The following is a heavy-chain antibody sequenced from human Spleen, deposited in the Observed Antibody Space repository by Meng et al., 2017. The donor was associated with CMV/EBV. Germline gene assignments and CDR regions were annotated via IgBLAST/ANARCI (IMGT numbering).Heavy chain of an antibody. CDR2: IYYSGST. CDR1: GGSISSNDYY. J-gene: IGHJ6*02. V-gene: IGHV4-39*01. CDR3: ARLRGWQVGMDV. D-gene: IGHD6-19*01. Sequence: ESLKISCTVSGGSISSNDYYWGWIRQPPGKGLEWIGSIYYSGSTYYKPSLKSRVTISVDTSKNQFSLKLSSVTAADTSVYYCARLRGWQVGMDVWGQGTTVTVSS.